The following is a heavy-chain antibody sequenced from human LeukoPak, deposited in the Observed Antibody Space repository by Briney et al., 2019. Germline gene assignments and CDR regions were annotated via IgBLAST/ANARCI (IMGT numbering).Heavy chain of an antibody. J-gene: IGHJ6*04. V-gene: IGHV3-21*01. CDR2: ISSSSSYI. CDR1: GLTFRNYN. Sequence: GGSLRLSCAASGLTFRNYNMNWVRQAPGKGLEWVSSISSSSSYIYYADSVKGRFTISRDNAKNSLYLQMNSLRAEDTAVYYCAELGITMIGGVWGKGTTVTISS. D-gene: IGHD3-10*02. CDR3: AELGITMIGGV.